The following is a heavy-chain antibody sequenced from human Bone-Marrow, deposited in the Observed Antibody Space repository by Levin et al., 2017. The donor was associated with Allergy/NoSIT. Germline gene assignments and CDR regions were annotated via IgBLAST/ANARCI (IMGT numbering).Heavy chain of an antibody. V-gene: IGHV4-34*01. Sequence: SETLSLTCAVYGGSFSGYYWSWIRQPPGKGLEWIGEINHSGSTNYNPSLKSRVTISVDTSKNQFSLKLSSVTAADTAVYYCASTQNNYRNYRLMDVWGKGTTVTVSS. J-gene: IGHJ6*04. D-gene: IGHD4-11*01. CDR3: ASTQNNYRNYRLMDV. CDR1: GGSFSGYY. CDR2: INHSGST.